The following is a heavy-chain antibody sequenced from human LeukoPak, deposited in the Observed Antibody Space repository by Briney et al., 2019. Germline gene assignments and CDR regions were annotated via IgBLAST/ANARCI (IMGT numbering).Heavy chain of an antibody. Sequence: PGGSLTLSCAASGFTVCSNYMSWVRQAPGKGLEWVSVIYSGGSTYYADSVKGRFTISRDNSKNTLYLQMNSLRAEDTAVYYCARDGLLRGYFDYWGQGTLVTVSS. J-gene: IGHJ4*02. CDR1: GFTVCSNY. D-gene: IGHD1-26*01. V-gene: IGHV3-53*01. CDR3: ARDGLLRGYFDY. CDR2: IYSGGST.